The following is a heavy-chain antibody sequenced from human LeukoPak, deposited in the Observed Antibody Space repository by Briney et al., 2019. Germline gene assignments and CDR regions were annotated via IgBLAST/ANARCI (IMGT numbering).Heavy chain of an antibody. V-gene: IGHV1-69*05. J-gene: IGHJ5*02. D-gene: IGHD6-13*01. CDR2: IIPIFGTA. CDR3: AGAAAGTNWFDP. CDR1: XGTFSSYA. Sequence: SXXVXXXASXGTFSSYAXXWXRQAPGQGXXWMGGIIPIFGTANYAQKFQGRVTITTDESTSTAYMELSSLRSEDTAVYYCAGAAAGTNWFDPWGQGTLVTVSS.